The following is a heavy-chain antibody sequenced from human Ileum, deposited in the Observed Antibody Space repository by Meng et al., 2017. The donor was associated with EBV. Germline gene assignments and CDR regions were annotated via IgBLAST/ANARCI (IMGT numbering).Heavy chain of an antibody. J-gene: IGHJ4*02. V-gene: IGHV1-18*01. CDR2: ISAYNGNT. D-gene: IGHD1-26*01. CDR1: GYTFTNYG. CDR3: ARVEVGITSGDY. Sequence: QVQVGQSGSEVKKPGVSVKVSCKASGYTFTNYGITWVRQAPGQGLEWMGWISAYNGNTNYAQTLQGRVTMTTDTSTSTAYMELGSLRSDDTAVYYCARVEVGITSGDYWGQGTLVTVSS.